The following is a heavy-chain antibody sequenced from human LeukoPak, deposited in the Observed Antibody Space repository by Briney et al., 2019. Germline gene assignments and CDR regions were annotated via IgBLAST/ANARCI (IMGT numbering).Heavy chain of an antibody. Sequence: ASVKVSCKASGFTFSSSAVQWVRQARGQRLEWIGWIVVASGNTNYAQKFQERVTITRDMSTSTAYMEVSSLRSEDTAIYFCAAPRTADDAFDIWGRGTMVIVSS. CDR3: AAPRTADDAFDI. CDR1: GFTFSSSA. J-gene: IGHJ3*02. D-gene: IGHD1-1*01. V-gene: IGHV1-58*01. CDR2: IVVASGNT.